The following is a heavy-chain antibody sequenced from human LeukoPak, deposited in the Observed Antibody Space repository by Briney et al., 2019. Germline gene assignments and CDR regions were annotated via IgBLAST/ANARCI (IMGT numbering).Heavy chain of an antibody. Sequence: PGGSLRPSCAASGFTFSNKWMIWVRQAPGKGLEWVANIKQDGSEKYYADSVKGRFTISRDNAKSSLYLQLNSLRVEDAAVYHCAITQTFDYWGQGTLVTVPS. CDR2: IKQDGSEK. J-gene: IGHJ4*02. V-gene: IGHV3-7*05. CDR3: AITQTFDY. CDR1: GFTFSNKW.